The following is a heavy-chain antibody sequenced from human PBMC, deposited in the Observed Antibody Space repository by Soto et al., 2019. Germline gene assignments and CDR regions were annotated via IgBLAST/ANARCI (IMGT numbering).Heavy chain of an antibody. CDR2: IKSKTDGGTT. D-gene: IGHD1-26*01. CDR1: GFTFSNAW. V-gene: IGHV3-15*07. Sequence: EVQLVESGGGLVKPGGSLRLSCAASGFTFSNAWMNWVRQAPGKGLEWVGRIKSKTDGGTTDYAAPVKGRFTISRDDSKHTLYLQMNSLKTEDTAVYYCTTDRGGWELHYFDYWGQGTLVTVSS. CDR3: TTDRGGWELHYFDY. J-gene: IGHJ4*02.